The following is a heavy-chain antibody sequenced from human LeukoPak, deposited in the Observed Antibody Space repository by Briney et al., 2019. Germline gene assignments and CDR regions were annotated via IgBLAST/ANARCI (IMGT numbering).Heavy chain of an antibody. J-gene: IGHJ4*02. CDR1: GGSFSGYY. CDR3: ARSSPKVTAAGSDY. V-gene: IGHV4-34*01. Sequence: SETLSLTCAVYGGSFSGYYWSWIRQPPGKGLEWIGEINHSGSTNYNPSLKSRVTISVDTSKNQFSLKLSSVTAADTAVYYCARSSPKVTAAGSDYWGQGTLVTVSS. D-gene: IGHD6-13*01. CDR2: INHSGST.